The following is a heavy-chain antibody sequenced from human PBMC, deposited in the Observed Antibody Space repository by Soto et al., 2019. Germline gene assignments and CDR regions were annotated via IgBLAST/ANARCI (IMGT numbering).Heavy chain of an antibody. J-gene: IGHJ6*02. CDR2: ITWNSDEI. V-gene: IGHV3-9*01. CDR1: GFTFDDYA. CDR3: AASRGYDSSGYSGYYYGMDV. Sequence: PGGSLRVSCAASGFTFDDYAMHWGRQRPGRGLEWVSGITWNSDEIGYPDSVKGRFSISRDNAKKYLYLQMNSLRPDDTALYYCAASRGYDSSGYSGYYYGMDVWGQGTTVTVSS. D-gene: IGHD3-22*01.